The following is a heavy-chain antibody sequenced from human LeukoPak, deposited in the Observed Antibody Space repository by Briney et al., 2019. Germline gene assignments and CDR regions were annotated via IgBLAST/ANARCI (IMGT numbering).Heavy chain of an antibody. D-gene: IGHD3-10*01. V-gene: IGHV4-59*01. J-gene: IGHJ4*02. CDR2: IYYSGST. CDR1: GGSISSYY. Sequence: SETLSLTCTVSGGSISSYYWSWIRQPPGKGLEWIGYIYYSGSTNYNPSLKSRVTISVDTFKNQFSLKLSSVTAADTAVYYCARGPLWFGELLPFDYWGQGTLVTVSS. CDR3: ARGPLWFGELLPFDY.